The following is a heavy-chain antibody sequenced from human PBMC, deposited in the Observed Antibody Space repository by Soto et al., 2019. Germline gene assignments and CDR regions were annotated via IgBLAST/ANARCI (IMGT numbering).Heavy chain of an antibody. CDR1: GDSITADYY. V-gene: IGHV4-59*08. Sequence: SETLSLTCTVSGDSITADYYWSWIRQSPGMGLQYFVYIYFSVSTNYNPSLKSRVTISDDTSTNQFSLTLSSVTAADTAVYYCARGWWEREGYVMDVWGQGTTVTVSS. CDR3: ARGWWEREGYVMDV. J-gene: IGHJ6*02. D-gene: IGHD1-26*01. CDR2: IYFSVST.